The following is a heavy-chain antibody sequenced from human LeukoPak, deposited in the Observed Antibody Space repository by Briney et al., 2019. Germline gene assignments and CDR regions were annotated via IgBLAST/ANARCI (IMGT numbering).Heavy chain of an antibody. CDR2: IYYSGST. CDR3: ARVKNYVWGSYRFDY. CDR1: GGSISSYY. Sequence: PSETLSLTCTVSGGSISSYYWSWLRQPPGKGLEWIGYIYYSGSTNYNPSLKSRVTISVDTSKNQFSLKLSSVTAADTAVYYCARVKNYVWGSYRFDYWGQGTLVTVSS. J-gene: IGHJ4*02. D-gene: IGHD3-16*02. V-gene: IGHV4-59*01.